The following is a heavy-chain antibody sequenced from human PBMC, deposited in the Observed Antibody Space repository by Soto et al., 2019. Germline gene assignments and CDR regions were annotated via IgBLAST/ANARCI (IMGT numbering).Heavy chain of an antibody. CDR1: TCGSYA. J-gene: IGHJ4*02. D-gene: IGHD3-10*01. CDR2: ISGSGGNT. CDR3: AKDRLLWFGESLALDY. Sequence: TCGSYARSRVLQAPGKGLEWVSAISGSGGNTYYADSVKGRFTLSRDNFKNTLYLQMSSLRVEDTAVYYCAKDRLLWFGESLALDYWGQGTLVTVSS. V-gene: IGHV3-23*01.